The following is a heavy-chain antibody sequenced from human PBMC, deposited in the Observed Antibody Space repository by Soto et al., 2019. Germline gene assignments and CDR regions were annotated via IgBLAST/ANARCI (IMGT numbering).Heavy chain of an antibody. D-gene: IGHD4-17*01. CDR1: GGTFSSYA. CDR3: ARAWDGDHRPPDYYYYYGMDV. V-gene: IGHV1-69*12. Sequence: QVQLVQSGAEVKKPGSSVKVSCKASGGTFSSYAISWVRQAPGQGLEWMGGIIPIFGTANYAQKFQGRVTSTADESTSTDYMELSSLRSEDTAVYYCARAWDGDHRPPDYYYYYGMDVWGQGTTVTVSS. CDR2: IIPIFGTA. J-gene: IGHJ6*02.